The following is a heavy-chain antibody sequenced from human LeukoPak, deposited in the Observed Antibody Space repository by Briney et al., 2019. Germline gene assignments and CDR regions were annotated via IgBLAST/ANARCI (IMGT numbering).Heavy chain of an antibody. CDR1: GFTFSSYS. Sequence: GGSLRLSRAASGFTFSSYSMNWVRQAPGKGLEWVSGISWNSGSIGYADSVKGRFTISRDNAKNSLYLQMNSLRAEDTALYYCAKGEVGATRHFDYWGQGALVTVSS. CDR3: AKGEVGATRHFDY. V-gene: IGHV3-9*01. CDR2: ISWNSGSI. J-gene: IGHJ4*02. D-gene: IGHD1-26*01.